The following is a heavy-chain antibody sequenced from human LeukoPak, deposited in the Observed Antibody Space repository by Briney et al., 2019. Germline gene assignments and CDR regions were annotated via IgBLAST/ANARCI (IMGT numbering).Heavy chain of an antibody. V-gene: IGHV1-2*04. D-gene: IGHD3-22*01. CDR2: INPNSGGT. J-gene: IGHJ6*02. Sequence: ASVKVSCKASGYTFTGCYMHWVRQAPGQGLEWMGWINPNSGGTNYAQKFQGWVTMTRDTSISTAYMELSRLRSDDTAVYYCARAGEVVIEDYYGMDVWGQGTTVTVSS. CDR1: GYTFTGCY. CDR3: ARAGEVVIEDYYGMDV.